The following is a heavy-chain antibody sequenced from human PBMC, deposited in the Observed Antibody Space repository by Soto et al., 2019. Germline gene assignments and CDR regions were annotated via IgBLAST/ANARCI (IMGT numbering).Heavy chain of an antibody. Sequence: SETLCLTCNVSGVTIIIYFWIWIRQPPGKGLEWIGSTFFSGSTNYNPSLKSRVAMSLDTSKNQFSLKLTSVTAADTAVYYCASRTGTQYYYMDVWGKGTTVTVSS. V-gene: IGHV4-59*08. J-gene: IGHJ6*03. D-gene: IGHD1-1*01. CDR3: ASRTGTQYYYMDV. CDR1: GVTIIIYF. CDR2: TFFSGST.